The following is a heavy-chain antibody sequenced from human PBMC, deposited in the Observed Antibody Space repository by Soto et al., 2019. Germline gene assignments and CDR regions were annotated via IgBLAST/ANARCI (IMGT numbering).Heavy chain of an antibody. CDR3: ACSGSYYDNWCDP. CDR2: IYYSGST. V-gene: IGHV4-59*06. CDR1: GGPISRYY. Sequence: SETLSLTCTDSGGPISRYYWSWLRQPPGKGLEWIGYIYYSGSTYYNPSLKSRVTISVNTSKNQFSLKLSSVTAADTAVYYCACSGSYYDNWCDPWGQGTRVTVST. J-gene: IGHJ5*02. D-gene: IGHD3-10*02.